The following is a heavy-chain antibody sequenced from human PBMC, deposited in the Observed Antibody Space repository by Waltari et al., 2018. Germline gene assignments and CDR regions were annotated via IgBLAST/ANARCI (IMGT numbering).Heavy chain of an antibody. J-gene: IGHJ2*01. CDR2: FYHSEST. CDR3: ASETDWYFDL. V-gene: IGHV4-38-2*02. Sequence: QVQLQESGPGLVKPSETLSLTCTVSSYSISSGYYWGWIRQPPGKGLEWIGSFYHSESTYYNPSLKSRVTISVDTSKNQFSLKLRSVTAADTAVYYCASETDWYFDLWGRGTLVTVSS. CDR1: SYSISSGYY.